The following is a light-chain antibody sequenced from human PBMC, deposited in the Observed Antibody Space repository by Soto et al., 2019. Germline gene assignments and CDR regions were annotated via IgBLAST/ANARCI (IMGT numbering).Light chain of an antibody. J-gene: IGKJ1*01. CDR3: QQYNTSPT. Sequence: IQMTQAPSTLTASIGDRLTIACRASQGISNWLAWYKQKPGKAPKILIFHASSLESGVPSSISGGGSATEFPLTISSLHSDVVATYYCQQYNTSPTFGQGTKVDI. CDR2: HAS. CDR1: QGISNW. V-gene: IGKV1-5*01.